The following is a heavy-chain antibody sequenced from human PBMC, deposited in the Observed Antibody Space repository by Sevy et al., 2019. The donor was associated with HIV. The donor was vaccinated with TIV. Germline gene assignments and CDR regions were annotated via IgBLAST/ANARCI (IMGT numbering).Heavy chain of an antibody. D-gene: IGHD6-13*01. CDR1: GYTFTSYG. Sequence: ASVKVSCKASGYTFTSYGISWVRQAPGQGLEWMGWISVYNGNTNYALKLQGRVTMTTDTSTSTAYMELRTLISDDTAVYYCARAPWSAASGGFDYWGHGTLVTVSS. V-gene: IGHV1-18*04. CDR3: ARAPWSAASGGFDY. J-gene: IGHJ4*01. CDR2: ISVYNGNT.